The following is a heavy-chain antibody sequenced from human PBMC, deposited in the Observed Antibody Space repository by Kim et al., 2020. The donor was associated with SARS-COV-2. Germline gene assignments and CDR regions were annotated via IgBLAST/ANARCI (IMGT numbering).Heavy chain of an antibody. J-gene: IGHJ6*02. CDR2: IIPIFGTA. Sequence: SVKVSCKASGGTFSSYAISWVRQAPGQGLEWMGGIIPIFGTANYAQKFQGRVTITADESTSTAYMELSSLRSEDTAVYYCARNIVPADSYYYYGMDVWGQGTTVTVSS. D-gene: IGHD2-2*01. CDR1: GGTFSSYA. V-gene: IGHV1-69*13. CDR3: ARNIVPADSYYYYGMDV.